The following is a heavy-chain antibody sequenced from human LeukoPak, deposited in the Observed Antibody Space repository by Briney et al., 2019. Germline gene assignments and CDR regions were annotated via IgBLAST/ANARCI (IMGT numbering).Heavy chain of an antibody. CDR1: GVSISSYY. J-gene: IGHJ6*02. V-gene: IGHV4-59*01. Sequence: KTSETLSLTRTVSGVSISSYYWIWIRQPPGKGLVGMGYLYYGGSTNYNPSLKSRVTISVDTSKNQFSLKLSSVTAADTAVYYCARAPHRYDFWSGYFYYYYGMDVWGQGTTVTVSS. CDR3: ARAPHRYDFWSGYFYYYYGMDV. D-gene: IGHD3-3*01. CDR2: LYYGGST.